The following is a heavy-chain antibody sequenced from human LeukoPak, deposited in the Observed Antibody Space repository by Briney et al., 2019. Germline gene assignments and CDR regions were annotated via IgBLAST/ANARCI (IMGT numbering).Heavy chain of an antibody. V-gene: IGHV3-21*01. CDR1: GFTFSSHS. CDR3: ASGAHYYDSSGYYSGAFDI. J-gene: IGHJ3*02. D-gene: IGHD3-22*01. Sequence: GGSLRLSCAASGFTFSSHSMNWVRQAPGKGLEWVSSISSSGTYIYYADSVKGRFTISRDNANNSLYLQMNSLRAEDTAVYYCASGAHYYDSSGYYSGAFDIWGQGTMVTVSS. CDR2: ISSSGTYI.